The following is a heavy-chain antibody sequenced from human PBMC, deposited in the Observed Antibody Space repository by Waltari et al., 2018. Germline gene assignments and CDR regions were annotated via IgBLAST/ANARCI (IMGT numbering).Heavy chain of an antibody. CDR3: ARGFPYCTNGVCYTVFDP. J-gene: IGHJ5*02. CDR1: GGSFSGFF. V-gene: IGHV4-34*01. Sequence: QVQLQQWGAGLLKPSETLSLSCAVYGGSFSGFFWSWIRPPPGKGLEWCGENRPSGSTNYDPSLKSRGNISVDTSKNQFSLKLCSVTAADTAVYFCARGFPYCTNGVCYTVFDPWGQGTLVTVSS. D-gene: IGHD2-8*01. CDR2: NRPSGST.